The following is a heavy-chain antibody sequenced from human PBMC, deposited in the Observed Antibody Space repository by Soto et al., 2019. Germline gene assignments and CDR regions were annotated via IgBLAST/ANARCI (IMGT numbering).Heavy chain of an antibody. D-gene: IGHD3-9*01. Sequence: ASVKVSCKASGYTFTSYYMHWVRQAPGQGLEWMGIINPSGGSTSYAQKFKGRVTMTRDTSTSTVYMELSSLRSEDTAVYYCARVLPLDILTGYYPDEPPHYGMDVWGQGTTVTVSS. J-gene: IGHJ6*02. CDR3: ARVLPLDILTGYYPDEPPHYGMDV. CDR2: INPSGGST. CDR1: GYTFTSYY. V-gene: IGHV1-46*01.